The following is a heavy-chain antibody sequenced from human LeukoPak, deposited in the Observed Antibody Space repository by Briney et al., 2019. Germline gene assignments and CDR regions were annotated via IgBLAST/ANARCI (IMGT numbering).Heavy chain of an antibody. D-gene: IGHD3-22*01. CDR2: ISSTGETT. V-gene: IGHV3-23*01. CDR3: AKRDSSGYCPYYFDS. J-gene: IGHJ4*02. Sequence: GGSLRLSCVASRFTFKSHDMSWVRQAPGKGLEWVAHISSTGETTYYADSVKCRLAIPRAKSKHTPHLQVNSVGAEVTAGYYCAKRDSSGYCPYYFDSWGEGTLVTVSS. CDR1: RFTFKSHD.